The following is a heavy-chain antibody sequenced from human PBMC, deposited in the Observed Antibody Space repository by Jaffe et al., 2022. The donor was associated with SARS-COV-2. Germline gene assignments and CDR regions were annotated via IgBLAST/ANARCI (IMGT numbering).Heavy chain of an antibody. CDR3: ARGGVYGSGNFDY. D-gene: IGHD3-10*01. CDR2: ISSSSSTI. J-gene: IGHJ4*02. CDR1: GFTFSSYS. V-gene: IGHV3-48*01. Sequence: EVQLVESGGGLVQPGGSLRLSCAASGFTFSSYSMNWVRQAPGKGLEWVSYISSSSSTIYYADSVKGRFTISRDNAKNSLYLQMNSLRAEDTAVYYCARGGVYGSGNFDYWGQGTLVTVSS.